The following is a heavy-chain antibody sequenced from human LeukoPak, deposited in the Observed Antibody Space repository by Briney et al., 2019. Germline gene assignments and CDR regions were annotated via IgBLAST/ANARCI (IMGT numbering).Heavy chain of an antibody. CDR1: GYTFTKYL. V-gene: IGHV1-46*01. CDR3: ARPSYCVFDNCGYWLDP. Sequence: ASVKVSCKTSGYTFTKYLIHWVRQAPGRGPAWMGTINPSGESTNYAPRHQGRVTLTQDTSTSPVYMELTTLTSEDTAVYYCARPSYCVFDNCGYWLDPWGPGPLITVSS. J-gene: IGHJ5*02. D-gene: IGHD2-21*01. CDR2: INPSGEST.